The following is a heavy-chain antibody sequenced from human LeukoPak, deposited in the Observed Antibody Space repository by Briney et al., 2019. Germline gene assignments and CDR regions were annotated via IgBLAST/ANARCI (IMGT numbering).Heavy chain of an antibody. D-gene: IGHD3-22*01. CDR1: GFTFSSYW. V-gene: IGHV3-7*01. CDR2: IKQDGSEK. J-gene: IGHJ1*01. Sequence: GGSLRLSCAASGFTFSSYWMSWVRQAPGKGLEWVANIKQDGSEKYYVDSVKGRFTISRDNAKNSLYLQMNSLRAEDTAVYYCASYYYDSSGYYKAEYFQHWGQGTLVTVSS. CDR3: ASYYYDSSGYYKAEYFQH.